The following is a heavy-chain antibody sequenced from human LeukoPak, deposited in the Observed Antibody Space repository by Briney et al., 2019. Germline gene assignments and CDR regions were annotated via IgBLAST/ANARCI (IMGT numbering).Heavy chain of an antibody. CDR1: GYTFTGYY. CDR2: INPNTGDT. Sequence: ASVKVSCKASGYTFTGYYMHWVRQAPGQGLEWMGWINPNTGDTHYAQKFQGRVTLTRDTSITTVYMELSRLTSDDTAIFYCAVAPGDYWGKGTTVTVSS. V-gene: IGHV1-2*02. D-gene: IGHD2-21*01. CDR3: AVAPGDY. J-gene: IGHJ6*04.